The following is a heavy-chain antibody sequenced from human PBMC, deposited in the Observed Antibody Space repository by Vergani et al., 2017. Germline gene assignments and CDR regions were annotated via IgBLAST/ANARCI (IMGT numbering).Heavy chain of an antibody. CDR1: GYTFTNYY. V-gene: IGHV1-46*03. Sequence: QVLLVQSGAEVKKPGASVRVSCKTSGYTFTNYYIHWVRQAPGQGLEWMGIINPSGGNTTYAQQFQGRLTMTWDTSTSTVYMDLSNLRSEDTAVYYCARPHGDILPPDPRRLDYWGQGTRVTVSS. CDR3: ARPHGDILPPDPRRLDY. J-gene: IGHJ4*02. CDR2: INPSGGNT.